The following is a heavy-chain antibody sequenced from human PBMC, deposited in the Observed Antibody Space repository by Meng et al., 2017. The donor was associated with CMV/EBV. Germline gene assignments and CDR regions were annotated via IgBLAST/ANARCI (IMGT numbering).Heavy chain of an antibody. J-gene: IGHJ4*02. CDR1: GGSFSGYY. CDR3: ARTRYSNPFDY. D-gene: IGHD6-13*01. CDR2: INHSGST. V-gene: IGHV4-34*01. Sequence: SETLSLTCAVYGGSFSGYYWSWIRQPPGKGLEWIGEINHSGSTNYHPSLKSRVTISVDTSKNQFSLKLSSVTAADTAVYYCARTRYSNPFDYWGQGTLVTVSS.